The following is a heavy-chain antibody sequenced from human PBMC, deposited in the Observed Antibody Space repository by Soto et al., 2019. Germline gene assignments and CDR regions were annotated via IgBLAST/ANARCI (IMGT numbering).Heavy chain of an antibody. D-gene: IGHD3-22*01. CDR2: IYYSGST. Sequence: SETLSLTCTVSGGSVSSGSYYWSWIRQPPGKGLEWIGYIYYSGSTNYNPSLKSRVTISVDTSKNQFSLKLSSVTAADTAVYYCARDEYDSSGYYHGYFDYWGQGTLVTVSS. V-gene: IGHV4-61*01. CDR1: GGSVSSGSYY. CDR3: ARDEYDSSGYYHGYFDY. J-gene: IGHJ4*02.